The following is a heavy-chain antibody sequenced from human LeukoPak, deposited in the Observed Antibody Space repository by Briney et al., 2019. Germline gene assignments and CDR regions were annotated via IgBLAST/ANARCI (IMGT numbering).Heavy chain of an antibody. J-gene: IGHJ4*02. V-gene: IGHV1-69*13. CDR2: IIPIFGTA. Sequence: SVKVSCKASGGTFSSYAISWVRQAPGQGLEWMGGIIPIFGTANYAQRFQGRVTITADESTSTAYMELSSLRSEDTAVYYCARDDYGDLAKFDYWGQGTLVAVSS. D-gene: IGHD4-17*01. CDR1: GGTFSSYA. CDR3: ARDDYGDLAKFDY.